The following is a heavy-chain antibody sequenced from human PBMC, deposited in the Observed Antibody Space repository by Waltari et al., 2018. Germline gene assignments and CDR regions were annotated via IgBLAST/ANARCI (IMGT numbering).Heavy chain of an antibody. V-gene: IGHV1-2*02. CDR1: GYPFTAYH. CDR2: FNPKKGDS. CDR3: ARDPGPIMGAPDL. D-gene: IGHD1-26*01. J-gene: IGHJ5*02. Sequence: QEQLVQSGSEVKKPGASVGVSCQASGYPFTAYHLHWFRQAPNQRFEWMGWFNPKKGDSESAANFLGRVTMSRDTSINTVYLDLSGLRSDDTAIYFCARDPGPIMGAPDLWGQGTQVTVSS.